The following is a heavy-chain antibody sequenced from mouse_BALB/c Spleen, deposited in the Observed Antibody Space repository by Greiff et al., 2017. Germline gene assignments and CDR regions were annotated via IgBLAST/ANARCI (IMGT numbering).Heavy chain of an antibody. V-gene: IGHV2-9*02. CDR3: ATYYYGSRRYYAMDY. D-gene: IGHD1-1*01. Sequence: QLQQSGPGLVAPSQSLSITCTVSGFSLTSYGVHWVRQPPGKGLEWLGVIWAGGSTNYNSALMSRLSISKDNSKSQVFLKMNSLQTDDTAMYYCATYYYGSRRYYAMDYWGQGTSVTVSS. CDR2: IWAGGST. J-gene: IGHJ4*01. CDR1: GFSLTSYG.